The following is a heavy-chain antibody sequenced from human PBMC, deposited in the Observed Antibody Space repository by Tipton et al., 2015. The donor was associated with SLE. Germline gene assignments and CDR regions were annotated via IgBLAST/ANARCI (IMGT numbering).Heavy chain of an antibody. CDR1: GGSFSGYY. CDR3: VRSSGYYVDL. CDR2: INHSGNT. V-gene: IGHV4-34*01. Sequence: LRLSCAVYGGSFSGYYWTWIRQPPGKGLEWIGEINHSGNTNYSPSLKSRVIMSVDTSKNQFSLRLDSLTAADTAISYCVRSSGYYVDLWGQGTRGTVSS. J-gene: IGHJ5*02. D-gene: IGHD3-10*02.